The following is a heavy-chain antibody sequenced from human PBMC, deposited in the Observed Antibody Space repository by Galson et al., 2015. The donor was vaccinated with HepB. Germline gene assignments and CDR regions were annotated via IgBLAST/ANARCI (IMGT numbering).Heavy chain of an antibody. CDR2: INPNSGGT. Sequence: SVKVSCKASGYTFTGYYMHWVRQAPGQGLEWMGRINPNSGGTNYAQKLQGRVTMTRDTSISTAYMELSRLRSDDTVVYYCARSPRIAAAGTNYYYGMDVWGQGTTVTVSS. J-gene: IGHJ6*02. CDR3: ARSPRIAAAGTNYYYGMDV. V-gene: IGHV1-2*05. CDR1: GYTFTGYY. D-gene: IGHD6-13*01.